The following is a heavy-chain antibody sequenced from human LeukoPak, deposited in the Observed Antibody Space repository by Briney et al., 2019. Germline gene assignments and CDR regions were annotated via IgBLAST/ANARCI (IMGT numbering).Heavy chain of an antibody. CDR1: GFSLTTSGMC. Sequence: GPALVKPTQTLTLTCTFSGFSLTTSGMCVSWIRQPPGKALEWLARIDWDTDKYYSTSLKTRLTISKDTSKNQVVLTMTNMDPVDTASYFCARMGCGSYPNYFDYWGQGILVTVSS. D-gene: IGHD1-26*01. CDR3: ARMGCGSYPNYFDY. V-gene: IGHV2-70*11. J-gene: IGHJ4*02. CDR2: IDWDTDK.